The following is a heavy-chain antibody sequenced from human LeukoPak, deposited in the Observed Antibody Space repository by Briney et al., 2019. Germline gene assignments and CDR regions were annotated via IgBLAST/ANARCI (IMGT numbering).Heavy chain of an antibody. CDR3: AKSLVVVNDPPDY. Sequence: PGGSLRLSCAASGFTFSTCWMTWVRQAPGKGLEWVANIKQDGSGRYYVDSVKGRFTISRDNAKSSLYLQMNSLRAEDTAVYYCAKSLVVVNDPPDYWGQGTLVTVSS. D-gene: IGHD2-21*01. J-gene: IGHJ4*02. CDR1: GFTFSTCW. CDR2: IKQDGSGR. V-gene: IGHV3-7*01.